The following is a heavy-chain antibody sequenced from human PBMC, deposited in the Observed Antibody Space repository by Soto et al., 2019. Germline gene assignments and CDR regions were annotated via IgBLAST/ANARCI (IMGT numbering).Heavy chain of an antibody. Sequence: KASETLSLTCTVSGGSISSYYWSWIRQPPGKGLEWIGYVYYSGSTNYNPSLKSRLTISVDTSKNQFSLQLSSVTAADTAVYHCARAPRGGSFFYFDHWGQGTLVTVSS. CDR3: ARAPRGGSFFYFDH. CDR2: VYYSGST. J-gene: IGHJ4*02. CDR1: GGSISSYY. V-gene: IGHV4-59*01. D-gene: IGHD2-15*01.